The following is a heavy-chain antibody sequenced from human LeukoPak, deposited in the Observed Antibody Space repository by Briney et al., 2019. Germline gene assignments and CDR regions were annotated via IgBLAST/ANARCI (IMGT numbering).Heavy chain of an antibody. Sequence: PSETLSLTCTVSGGSISNSDYYWDWLRQPPGTGLEWIGSINYRGSTYYNPSLESRVTISVDTSKNQFSLKLSSVTAADTAVYYCARGDSGSYYLSAFDIWGQGTMVTVSS. V-gene: IGHV4-39*07. CDR3: ARGDSGSYYLSAFDI. CDR2: INYRGST. D-gene: IGHD1-26*01. J-gene: IGHJ3*02. CDR1: GGSISNSDYY.